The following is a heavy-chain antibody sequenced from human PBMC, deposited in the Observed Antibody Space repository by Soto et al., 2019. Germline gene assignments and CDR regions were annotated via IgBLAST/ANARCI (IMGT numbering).Heavy chain of an antibody. CDR1: GFNVGAFA. D-gene: IGHD1-20*01. CDR2: ISVSDAFI. J-gene: IGHJ4*02. V-gene: IGHV3-23*01. CDR3: TRETVAGITGLDY. Sequence: EVQLLESGGDLVQPGGSLRLSCAASGFNVGAFAVNWVRQAPGKGLEWVSGISVSDAFIYYADSVRGRFSISRDASENFLYLQRNSRRVDDTALYYCTRETVAGITGLDYWGPGTLVTVSS.